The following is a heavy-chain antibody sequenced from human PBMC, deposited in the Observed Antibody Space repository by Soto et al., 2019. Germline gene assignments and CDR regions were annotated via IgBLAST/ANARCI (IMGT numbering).Heavy chain of an antibody. J-gene: IGHJ4*02. CDR1: GYSFIDYY. Sequence: GASVKVSCKASGYSFIDYYMHWVRQAPGQGFEWMGRISPKSGGTNYAQKFEGRVTMTWDTSLNTAYMELSSLTSEDTAVYYCARPPGYISDWYYFDLWGQGTLVTVSS. CDR2: ISPKSGGT. CDR3: ARPPGYISDWYYFDL. V-gene: IGHV1-2*02. D-gene: IGHD3-9*01.